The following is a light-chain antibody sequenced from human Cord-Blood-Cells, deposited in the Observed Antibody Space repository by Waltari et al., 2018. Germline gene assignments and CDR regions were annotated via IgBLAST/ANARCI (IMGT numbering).Light chain of an antibody. V-gene: IGKV3-20*01. CDR3: QQYGSSPPVT. J-gene: IGKJ3*01. CDR2: GAF. CDR1: QSVSSSY. Sequence: EIVLTQSPGTLSLSPGERATLSCRASQSVSSSYLAWYQQKPGQAPRPLIYGAFSRATGIPYRCSGSGSGTDFTLTISSLEPEDFAVYYCQQYGSSPPVTFGPGTKVDIK.